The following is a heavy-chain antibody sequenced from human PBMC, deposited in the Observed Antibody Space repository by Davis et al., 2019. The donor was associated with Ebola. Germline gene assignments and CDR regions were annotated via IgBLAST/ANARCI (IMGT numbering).Heavy chain of an antibody. Sequence: PGGSLGLSCAASGFTFSSYAMSWVRQAPGKGLEWVANIKQDGSEKYYVDSVKGRFTISRDNAKNSLYLQMNSLRAEDTAVYYCARDEYTSSWTDYFYYYGMDVWGQGTTVTVSS. CDR1: GFTFSSYA. D-gene: IGHD6-13*01. V-gene: IGHV3-7*01. CDR3: ARDEYTSSWTDYFYYYGMDV. CDR2: IKQDGSEK. J-gene: IGHJ6*02.